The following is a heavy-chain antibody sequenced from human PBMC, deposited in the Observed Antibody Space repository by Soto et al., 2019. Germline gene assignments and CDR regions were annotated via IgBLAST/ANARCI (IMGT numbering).Heavy chain of an antibody. D-gene: IGHD2-2*02. CDR3: TRDLRYCSSSSCYNFYYYMDV. CDR1: GFTVSSNY. J-gene: IGHJ6*03. CDR2: IYSGGST. V-gene: IGHV3-53*01. Sequence: GGSLRLSCAASGFTVSSNYMSWVRQAPGKGLEWVSVIYSGGSTYYADSVKGRVTISRHSSENTVYLQMNSLRAEDTAVYYCTRDLRYCSSSSCYNFYYYMDVWGKGTTVTVSS.